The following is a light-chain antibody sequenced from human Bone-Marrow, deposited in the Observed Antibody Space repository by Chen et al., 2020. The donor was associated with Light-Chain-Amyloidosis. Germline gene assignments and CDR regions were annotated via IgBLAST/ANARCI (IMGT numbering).Light chain of an antibody. V-gene: IGLV2-23*01. Sequence: QAALTQPASVSGSLGQPITISSTGSSRDVGTYNLVSWYQHHPGKAPKLIIYEAKKRPSGVSNRFSGSRSGYTASLTISGLQAEDEADYYCCSYAGRGKMFGGGTKLTVL. CDR2: EAK. J-gene: IGLJ3*02. CDR3: CSYAGRGKM. CDR1: SRDVGTYNL.